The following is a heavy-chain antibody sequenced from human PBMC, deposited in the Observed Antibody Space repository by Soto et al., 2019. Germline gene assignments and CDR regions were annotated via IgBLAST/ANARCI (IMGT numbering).Heavy chain of an antibody. CDR2: TIPMFGTP. Sequence: QVQLVQSGAEMQQPGASVRVSCKASGGTFSKYAFSWVRQAPGQGLEWLGGTIPMFGTPNYAQKFQGRAAISADESTATVYMDLSSLRSEDTAVYFCARPLRDRNYYYGMAVWGQGTTVTVSS. V-gene: IGHV1-69*01. D-gene: IGHD3-22*01. J-gene: IGHJ6*02. CDR1: GGTFSKYA. CDR3: ARPLRDRNYYYGMAV.